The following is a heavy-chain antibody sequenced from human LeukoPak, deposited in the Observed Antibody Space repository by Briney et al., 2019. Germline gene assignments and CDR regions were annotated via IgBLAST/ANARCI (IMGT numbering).Heavy chain of an antibody. J-gene: IGHJ6*03. D-gene: IGHD1-26*01. CDR3: ARGRNRDQLVVQWGLEYYYMDV. V-gene: IGHV1-8*01. CDR2: MNPNSGNT. Sequence: ASVKVSCKASGYTFTSYDINWVRQATGQGLEWMGWMNPNSGNTGYAQKFQGRVTMTRNTSISTAYMELSSLRWEETAGYCCARGRNRDQLVVQWGLEYYYMDVWGKGTTVTISS. CDR1: GYTFTSYD.